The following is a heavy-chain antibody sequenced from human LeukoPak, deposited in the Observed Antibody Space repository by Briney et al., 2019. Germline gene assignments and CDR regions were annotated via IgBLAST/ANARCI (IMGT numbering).Heavy chain of an antibody. D-gene: IGHD2-15*01. CDR3: ARGGDNYCTAGSCFLGY. J-gene: IGHJ4*02. CDR2: ISSGGSKI. V-gene: IGHV3-48*03. CDR1: GFKFNTYE. Sequence: PGGSLRLSCAASGFKFNTYEMNWVRQAPGKGLEWISYISSGGSKIYYADSVKGRFTISRDNTRNTLYLQLNSLRAEDTAVYYCARGGDNYCTAGSCFLGYWGQGTLVTVSS.